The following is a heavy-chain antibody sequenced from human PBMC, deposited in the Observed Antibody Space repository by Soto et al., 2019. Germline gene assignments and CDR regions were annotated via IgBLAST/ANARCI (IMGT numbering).Heavy chain of an antibody. J-gene: IGHJ4*02. Sequence: SETLSLTCTVSGGSISNYYWTWIRQPAGKGLEWIGRMYTSGSTNYNPSLKSRVTMSVDTSKNQFSLNLRSVTAADTAVYYCARVAFTGTSDYWGQGTLVTVSS. CDR2: MYTSGST. V-gene: IGHV4-4*07. CDR3: ARVAFTGTSDY. CDR1: GGSISNYY. D-gene: IGHD3-16*01.